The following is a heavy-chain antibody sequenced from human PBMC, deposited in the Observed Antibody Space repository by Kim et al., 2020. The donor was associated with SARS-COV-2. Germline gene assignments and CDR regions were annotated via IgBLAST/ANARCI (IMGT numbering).Heavy chain of an antibody. CDR3: AREGPRFIKGWFDP. J-gene: IGHJ5*02. V-gene: IGHV1-69*13. CDR1: GGTFSSYA. CDR2: LLPLFGPA. Sequence: SVKVSCKASGGTFSSYAISWVRQAPVRGFAWLGGLLPLFGPANYAQKFQGRVTITADESTSTAYMELSSLRSEDTAVYYCAREGPRFIKGWFDPWGQGTLVTVSS.